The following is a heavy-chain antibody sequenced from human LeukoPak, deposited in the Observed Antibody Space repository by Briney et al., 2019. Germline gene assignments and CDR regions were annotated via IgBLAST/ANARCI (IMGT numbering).Heavy chain of an antibody. V-gene: IGHV1-2*02. Sequence: ASVKVSCKASGYTFTGYYMHWVRQAPGQGLEWMGWINPNSGGTNYAQKFQGRVTMTRDTSISTAYMELSRLRSDDTAVYYCAGDSLAAVAGISFWFDPWGQGTLVTVSS. CDR2: INPNSGGT. CDR3: AGDSLAAVAGISFWFDP. D-gene: IGHD6-19*01. CDR1: GYTFTGYY. J-gene: IGHJ5*02.